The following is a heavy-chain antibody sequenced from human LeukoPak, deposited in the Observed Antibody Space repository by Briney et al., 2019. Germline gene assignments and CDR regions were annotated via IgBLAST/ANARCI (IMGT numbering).Heavy chain of an antibody. D-gene: IGHD4-17*01. CDR2: IYYSGST. CDR1: GGSISSSSYY. V-gene: IGHV4-39*07. J-gene: IGHJ6*03. Sequence: PSETLSLTCTVSGGSISSSSYYWGWIRQPPGKGLEWIGSIYYSGSTYYNPSLKSRVTISVDTSKNQFSLRLSSVTAADTALYYCAGGTVTGRFHVAGPHFHYMDVWGKGTTVTISS. CDR3: AGGTVTGRFHVAGPHFHYMDV.